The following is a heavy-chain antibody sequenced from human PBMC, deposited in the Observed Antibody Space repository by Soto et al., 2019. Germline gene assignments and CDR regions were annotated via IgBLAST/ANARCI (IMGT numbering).Heavy chain of an antibody. V-gene: IGHV4-4*02. J-gene: IGHJ6*04. D-gene: IGHD2-21*01. Sequence: SETLSLTCAVSGGSISSSNWWSWVRQPPGKGLEWIGEIYHSGSTNYNPSLESRVTISVDKSKNQFSLKLSSVTAADTAVYYCERGWGFYGMDVCGEGTTVTVYS. CDR2: IYHSGST. CDR1: GGSISSSNW. CDR3: ERGWGFYGMDV.